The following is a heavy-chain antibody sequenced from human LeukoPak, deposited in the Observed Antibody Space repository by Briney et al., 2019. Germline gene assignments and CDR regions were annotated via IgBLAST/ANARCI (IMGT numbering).Heavy chain of an antibody. CDR2: ISHDGSNK. CDR1: GFTFSSYG. J-gene: IGHJ4*02. CDR3: AKAAVYSYGYFDY. D-gene: IGHD5-18*01. Sequence: GGSLRLSCAASGFTFSSYGMHWVRQAPGKGLEWVAVISHDGSNKYYADSVKGRFTISRDNSKNTLYLQMNSPRAEDTAVYYCAKAAVYSYGYFDYWGQGTLVTVSS. V-gene: IGHV3-30*18.